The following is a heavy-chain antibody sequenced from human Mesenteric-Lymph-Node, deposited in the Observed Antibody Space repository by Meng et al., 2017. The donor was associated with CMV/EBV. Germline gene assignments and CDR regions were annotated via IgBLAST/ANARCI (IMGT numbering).Heavy chain of an antibody. D-gene: IGHD3-3*01. CDR3: TRNDFWSGRCFDY. J-gene: IGHJ4*02. V-gene: IGHV3-21*01. Sequence: ASGFTFSSYSMNWVRQAPGKGLEWVSSISSSSSYIYYADSVKGRFTISRDNAKNSLYLQMNSLRAEDTAVYYCTRNDFWSGRCFDYWGQGTLVTVSS. CDR2: ISSSSSYI. CDR1: GFTFSSYS.